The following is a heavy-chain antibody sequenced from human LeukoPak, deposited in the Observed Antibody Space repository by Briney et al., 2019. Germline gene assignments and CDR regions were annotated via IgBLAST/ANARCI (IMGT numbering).Heavy chain of an antibody. J-gene: IGHJ4*02. CDR2: ISGSGGST. V-gene: IGHV3-23*01. CDR3: AKDGKIRNWNYYQAKPVY. CDR1: GFTFSSYG. D-gene: IGHD1-7*01. Sequence: GGSLRLSCAASGFTFSSYGMHWVRQAPGKGLEWVSGISGSGGSTYYADSVKGRFTISRDNSKNTLYLQTNSLRAEDTAVYYCAKDGKIRNWNYYQAKPVYWGQGTLVTVSS.